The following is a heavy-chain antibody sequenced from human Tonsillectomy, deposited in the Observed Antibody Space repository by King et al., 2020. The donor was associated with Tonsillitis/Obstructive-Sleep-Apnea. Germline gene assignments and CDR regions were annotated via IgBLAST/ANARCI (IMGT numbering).Heavy chain of an antibody. V-gene: IGHV4-59*01. J-gene: IGHJ3*02. D-gene: IGHD2-8*01. CDR1: GGSISSYY. CDR3: ARDMVLEAGGDAFDI. CDR2: IYYSGST. Sequence: HVQLQESGPGLVKPSETLSLTCTVSGGSISSYYWSWIRQPPGKGLEWIGYIYYSGSTNYNPSVKSRVTISVDTSKNQFSLKLTSVTAADTAVYYCARDMVLEAGGDAFDIWGQGTMVTVSS.